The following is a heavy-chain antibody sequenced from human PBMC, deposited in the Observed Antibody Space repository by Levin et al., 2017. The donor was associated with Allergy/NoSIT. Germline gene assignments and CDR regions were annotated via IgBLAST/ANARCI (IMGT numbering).Heavy chain of an antibody. CDR3: ARHRGGNYMTTVTSHAFDI. V-gene: IGHV4-59*08. Sequence: PSETLSLTCTVSGGSISSYYWSWIRQPPGKGLEWIGYIYYSGSTNYNPSLKSRVTISVDTSKNQFSLKLSSVTAADTAVYYCARHRGGNYMTTVTSHAFDIWGQGTMVTVSS. CDR1: GGSISSYY. CDR2: IYYSGST. J-gene: IGHJ3*02. D-gene: IGHD4-17*01.